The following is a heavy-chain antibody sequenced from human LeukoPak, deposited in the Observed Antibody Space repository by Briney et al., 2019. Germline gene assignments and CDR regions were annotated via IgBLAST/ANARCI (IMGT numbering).Heavy chain of an antibody. Sequence: ASVKVSCKASGYTFTSYDINWVRQATGQGLEWMGWMNPNSGNTGYAQKLQGRVTMTTDTSTSTAYMELRSLRSDDTAVYYCARDPAGVRSGWYYFDYWSQGTLVTVSS. CDR3: ARDPAGVRSGWYYFDY. V-gene: IGHV1-8*02. D-gene: IGHD6-19*01. CDR1: GYTFTSYD. CDR2: MNPNSGNT. J-gene: IGHJ4*02.